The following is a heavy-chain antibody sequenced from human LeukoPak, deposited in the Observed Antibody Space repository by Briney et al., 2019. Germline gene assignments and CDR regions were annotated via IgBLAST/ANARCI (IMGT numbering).Heavy chain of an antibody. CDR3: ARDPGYGDPRGF. Sequence: GGSLRLCCAASGLTVSSNYMSWVRQAPGKGLEWLSVIDSGGNTYYADSVKGRFTISRDNSKNTLYLQMNGLRAEDTAVYYCARDPGYGDPRGFWGQGTLVTVST. CDR2: IDSGGNT. D-gene: IGHD4-17*01. V-gene: IGHV3-53*01. CDR1: GLTVSSNY. J-gene: IGHJ4*02.